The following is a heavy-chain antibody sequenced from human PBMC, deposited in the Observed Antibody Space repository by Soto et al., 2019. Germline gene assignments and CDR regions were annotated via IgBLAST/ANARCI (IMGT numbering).Heavy chain of an antibody. CDR2: IYQSARV. D-gene: IGHD1-26*01. J-gene: IGHJ4*02. Sequence: PSETLSLTCAVSGGSISNGNWWSWVRQPPGQGLEWIGEIYQSARVNYNPSLKSRVTISVDKSKNQFSLKLSFVTAADTAVYYCARNGYYSSDFWGQGILVTVSS. CDR1: GGSISNGNW. CDR3: ARNGYYSSDF. V-gene: IGHV4-4*02.